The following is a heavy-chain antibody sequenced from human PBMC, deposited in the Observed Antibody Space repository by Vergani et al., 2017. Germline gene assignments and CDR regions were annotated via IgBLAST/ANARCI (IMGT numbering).Heavy chain of an antibody. J-gene: IGHJ4*02. V-gene: IGHV3-7*03. CDR1: GFTFSDYW. CDR3: ARGLAAPDY. Sequence: EVQLVESGGGLVQPGGSLRLSCSASGFTFSDYWMSWVRQAPGKGLELVANIKGQGSKKNYVDSVKGRFTISRDNAKNSLYMQMNSLRVEDTAVYYCARGLAAPDYWGQGLLVTVSS. D-gene: IGHD3-9*01. CDR2: IKGQGSKK.